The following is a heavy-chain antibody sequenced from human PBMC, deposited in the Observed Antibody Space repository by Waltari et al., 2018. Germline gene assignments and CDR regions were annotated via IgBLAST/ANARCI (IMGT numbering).Heavy chain of an antibody. CDR3: ARASYPMVQGAMGAFDI. V-gene: IGHV1-69*05. CDR2: IIPIFGTA. Sequence: QVQLVQSGAEVKKPGSSVKVSCKASGGTFSSYAISWVRQPHGQGLEWMGGIIPIFGTANYAQKFQGRVTITTDESTSTAYMELSSLRSEDTAVYYCARASYPMVQGAMGAFDIWGQGTMVTVSS. D-gene: IGHD3-10*01. CDR1: GGTFSSYA. J-gene: IGHJ3*02.